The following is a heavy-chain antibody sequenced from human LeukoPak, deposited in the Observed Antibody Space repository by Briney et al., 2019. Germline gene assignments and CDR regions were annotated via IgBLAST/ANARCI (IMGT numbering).Heavy chain of an antibody. D-gene: IGHD3-22*01. CDR2: ISSSGGGT. CDR3: AKVMIAFNAFDY. Sequence: GGSLRLSCAASGFTFKSYAMAWVRQAPGKGLEWVSTISSSGGGTFYADSVKGRFTISRDNSKNTLYLQMNSLTVEGTAVYYCAKVMIAFNAFDYWGQGTLVTVSS. J-gene: IGHJ4*02. CDR1: GFTFKSYA. V-gene: IGHV3-23*01.